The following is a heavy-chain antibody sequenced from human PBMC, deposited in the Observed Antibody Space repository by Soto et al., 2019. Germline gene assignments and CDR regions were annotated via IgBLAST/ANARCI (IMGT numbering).Heavy chain of an antibody. Sequence: EVQLVESGGGLIQPGGSLRLSCAASGFTVSSNYMSWVRQAPGKGLEWVSVIYSGGSTYYADSVKGRFTISRDKSKNTLYLQMNSVRAEDTAVYYCARDRVESGYPEYFQHWGQGTLVTVSS. D-gene: IGHD3-22*01. CDR3: ARDRVESGYPEYFQH. J-gene: IGHJ1*01. CDR2: IYSGGST. CDR1: GFTVSSNY. V-gene: IGHV3-53*01.